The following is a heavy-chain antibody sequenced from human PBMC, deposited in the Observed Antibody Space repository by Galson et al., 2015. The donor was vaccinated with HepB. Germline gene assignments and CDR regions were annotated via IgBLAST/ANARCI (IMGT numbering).Heavy chain of an antibody. V-gene: IGHV1-69*06. CDR3: AKAILYYSSGWYGDY. D-gene: IGHD6-19*01. CDR1: GGTFSSYA. Sequence: SVKVSCKASGGTFSSYAISWVRQAPGQGLEWMGGIIPIFGTANYAQKFQGRVTITADKSTSTAYMELSSLRSEDTAVYYCAKAILYYSSGWYGDYWGQGTLVTVSS. CDR2: IIPIFGTA. J-gene: IGHJ4*02.